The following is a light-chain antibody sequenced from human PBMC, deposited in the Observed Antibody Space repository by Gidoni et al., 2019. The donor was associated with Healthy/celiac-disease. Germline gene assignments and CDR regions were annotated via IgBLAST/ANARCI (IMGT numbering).Light chain of an antibody. Sequence: DIVMSQSPDSLAVSLGERATINCKSSQSVLYSSNNKNYLAWYQQKPGQPPKLLIYWASTRESGVPDRFIGSGSGTDFTLTISSLQAEDVAVYYCQQYYSTPHWTFGQGTKVEIK. CDR2: WAS. J-gene: IGKJ1*01. CDR3: QQYYSTPHWT. V-gene: IGKV4-1*01. CDR1: QSVLYSSNNKNY.